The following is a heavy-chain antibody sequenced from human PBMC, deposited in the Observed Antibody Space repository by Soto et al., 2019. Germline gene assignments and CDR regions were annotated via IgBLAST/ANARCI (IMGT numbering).Heavy chain of an antibody. CDR1: GYTLTELS. CDR2: FDPEDGET. Sequence: ASVKVSCKVSGYTLTELSMHWVRQAPGKGLEWMGGFDPEDGETIYAQKFQGRVTMTEDTSTDTAYMELSSLRSEDTAVYYCATVYYYDSSGYYGFEPWGQGTLVTVSS. D-gene: IGHD3-22*01. V-gene: IGHV1-24*01. J-gene: IGHJ5*02. CDR3: ATVYYYDSSGYYGFEP.